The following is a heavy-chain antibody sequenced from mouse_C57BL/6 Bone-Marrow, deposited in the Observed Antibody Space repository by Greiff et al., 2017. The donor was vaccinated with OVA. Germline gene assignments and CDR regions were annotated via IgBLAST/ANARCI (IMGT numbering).Heavy chain of an antibody. V-gene: IGHV1-75*01. CDR3: TRSYYDYPYAMGY. CDR2: IFPGSGST. J-gene: IGHJ4*01. Sequence: VQLQQSGPELVKPGASVKISCKASGYTFTDYYINWVKQRPVQGLEWIGWIFPGSGSTYYNEKFKGKATLTVDTSSSTTYMLLSSLTSEDSAVYFCTRSYYDYPYAMGYWGQGTSVTVSS. D-gene: IGHD2-4*01. CDR1: GYTFTDYY.